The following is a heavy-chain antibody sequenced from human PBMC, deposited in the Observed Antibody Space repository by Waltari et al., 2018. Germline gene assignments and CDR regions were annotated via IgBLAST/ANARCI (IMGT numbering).Heavy chain of an antibody. CDR3: ARLVGGSYPSDY. V-gene: IGHV3-30-3*01. CDR2: IAYDGSNK. CDR1: GFTFSSYA. J-gene: IGHJ4*02. Sequence: QVQLVESGGGVVQPGRSLRLSCAASGFTFSSYAMHGVRQAPGKGLEWVAVIAYDGSNKYYADSVKGRFTISRDNSKNTLYLQMNSLRAEDTAVYYCARLVGGSYPSDYWGQGTLVTVSS. D-gene: IGHD1-26*01.